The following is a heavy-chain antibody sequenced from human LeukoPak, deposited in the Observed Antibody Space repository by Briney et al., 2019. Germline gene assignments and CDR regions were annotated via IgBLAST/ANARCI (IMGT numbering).Heavy chain of an antibody. Sequence: PGGTLRLSCAASGFTFSDYYMSWIRQAPGKGLEWVSYISSSGSTIYYADSVKGRFTISRDNAKNSLYLQMNSLRAEDTAVYYCARERGEYYDILTGTFDYWGQGTLVTVSS. CDR2: ISSSGSTI. CDR3: ARERGEYYDILTGTFDY. J-gene: IGHJ4*02. V-gene: IGHV3-11*01. CDR1: GFTFSDYY. D-gene: IGHD3-9*01.